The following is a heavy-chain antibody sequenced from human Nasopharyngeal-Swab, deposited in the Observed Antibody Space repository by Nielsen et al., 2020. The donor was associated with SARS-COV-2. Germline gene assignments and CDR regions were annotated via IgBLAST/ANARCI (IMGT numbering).Heavy chain of an antibody. J-gene: IGHJ6*03. Sequence: SVKVSCKASGGTFSSYAINWVRQAPGQGLEWMGGIIPIFGTANYAQKFQGRVTITADESTSTAYMELSSLRSEDTAVYYCARDGTLTIFGVAPYYYYYMDVWGKGTTVTVSS. CDR1: GGTFSSYA. CDR3: ARDGTLTIFGVAPYYYYYMDV. V-gene: IGHV1-69*13. D-gene: IGHD3-3*01. CDR2: IIPIFGTA.